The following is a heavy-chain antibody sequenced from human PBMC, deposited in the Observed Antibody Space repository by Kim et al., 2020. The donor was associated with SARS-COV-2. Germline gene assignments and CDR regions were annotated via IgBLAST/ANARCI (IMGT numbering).Heavy chain of an antibody. CDR2: IYHSGST. D-gene: IGHD3-9*01. J-gene: IGHJ4*02. CDR3: AGKKGDYDILTGYYNVGLPFDH. V-gene: IGHV4-31*03. CDR1: GGSISSGYYY. Sequence: SETLSLTCTVSGGSISSGYYYWSWMRQHPEKGLEWIGYIYHSGSTYYNPSLKSRVTISVDTSKNQFSLKLSSVTAADTAVYYCAGKKGDYDILTGYYNVGLPFDHWGQGTLVTVSS.